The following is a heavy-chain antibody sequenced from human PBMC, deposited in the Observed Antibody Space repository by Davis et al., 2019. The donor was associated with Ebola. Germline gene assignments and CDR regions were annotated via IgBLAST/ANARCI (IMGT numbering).Heavy chain of an antibody. CDR2: IIPMVGTA. Sequence: AASVKVSCKASGGTFSTYDINWVRQAPGQGLEWTGRIIPMVGTATYAQKFQGRVTITADKSASTAYMEMSGLRSEDTAVYYCARDLGRYDDHWGQGTLVTVSS. CDR1: GGTFSTYD. V-gene: IGHV1-69*04. D-gene: IGHD1-26*01. CDR3: ARDLGRYDDH. J-gene: IGHJ4*02.